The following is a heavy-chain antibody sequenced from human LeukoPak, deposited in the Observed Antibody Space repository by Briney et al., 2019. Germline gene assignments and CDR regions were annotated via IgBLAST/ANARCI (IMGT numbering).Heavy chain of an antibody. J-gene: IGHJ6*02. CDR2: ITSGGST. CDR3: AKEWVQTADRVSWGSSYYNGMDV. CDR1: GFTFNIYA. Sequence: GGSLRLSCAASGFTFNIYAMNWVRQAPGKGLEWVSGITSGGSTYYADSVKGRFTISRDNVQNTLYLQMHSLRAEDTALYYCAKEWVQTADRVSWGSSYYNGMDVWGQGTTVTVS. D-gene: IGHD5/OR15-5a*01. V-gene: IGHV3-23*01.